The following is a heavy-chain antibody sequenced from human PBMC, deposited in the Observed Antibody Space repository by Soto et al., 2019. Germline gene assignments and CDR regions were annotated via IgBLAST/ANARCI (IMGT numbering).Heavy chain of an antibody. CDR3: TSGLIVGLGASRLEGY. J-gene: IGHJ4*02. CDR1: GFSFDNAW. D-gene: IGHD3-16*01. Sequence: EVQLVESGGGLLKPGESVRLSCAASGFSFDNAWMNWVRQAPGKGLEWVGRIQSKTYGEATDYAAPVKGRFTISRDDSKNSLYLHMKSLKAEDTAVYFCTSGLIVGLGASRLEGYWAQGPLAAVSS. V-gene: IGHV3-15*07. CDR2: IQSKTYGEAT.